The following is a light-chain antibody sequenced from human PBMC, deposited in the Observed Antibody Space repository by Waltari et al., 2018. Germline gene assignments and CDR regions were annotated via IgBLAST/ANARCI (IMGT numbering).Light chain of an antibody. CDR3: QQRSIRPPAYS. J-gene: IGKJ2*03. CDR2: DAS. V-gene: IGKV3-11*01. CDR1: QSVNNY. Sequence: EIVLTQSPATLCLSPGERVTLSCRASQSVNNYLAWYQQKPGQAPRLLIYDASSRATGIPARFSGNVSGTDFTLTISSLEAEDFAVYYCQQRSIRPPAYSFGQGTRLEIK.